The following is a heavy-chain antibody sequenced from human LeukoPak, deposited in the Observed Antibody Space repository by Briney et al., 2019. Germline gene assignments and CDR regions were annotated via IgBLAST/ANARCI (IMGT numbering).Heavy chain of an antibody. CDR2: INPNSGGT. V-gene: IGHV1-2*02. Sequence: ASVKVSCKASGYTFTGYYMHWVRQAPGQGLEWMGWINPNSGGTNYAQKFQGRVTMTRDTSISTAYMELSRLRSEDPAVYYCASIYGSGNDFDYWGEGTLVTVSS. CDR1: GYTFTGYY. CDR3: ASIYGSGNDFDY. D-gene: IGHD3-10*01. J-gene: IGHJ4*02.